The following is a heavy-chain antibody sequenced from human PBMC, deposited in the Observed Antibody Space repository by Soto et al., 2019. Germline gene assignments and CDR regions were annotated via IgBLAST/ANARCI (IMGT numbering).Heavy chain of an antibody. Sequence: QVQLQESGPGLVKPSETLSVTCTVSGSPISDNYWSWFRQAPGQGLQWVGYIYYTGTTTYHPSLKTRVTISLDTSKSQFSLLLRSVTAADTAVYYCARLGDYYQAFDYWGRGTLVTVSS. CDR3: ARLGDYYQAFDY. CDR1: GSPISDNY. CDR2: IYYTGTT. D-gene: IGHD3-22*01. V-gene: IGHV4-59*08. J-gene: IGHJ4*01.